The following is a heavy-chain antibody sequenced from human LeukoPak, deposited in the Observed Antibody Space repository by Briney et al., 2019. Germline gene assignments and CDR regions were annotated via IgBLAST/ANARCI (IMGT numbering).Heavy chain of an antibody. CDR3: ARYSGFHVGYFDS. CDR1: GGSIRDYY. Sequence: SETLSLTCSVSGGSIRDYYWSWLRQPAGKGLEWIVRMSTSGSTNYNPSLKNRVTMSVDTSNKQFSLRLISVTAADTAVYYCARYSGFHVGYFDSWSQGTLVTVSS. D-gene: IGHD3-22*01. V-gene: IGHV4-4*07. J-gene: IGHJ4*02. CDR2: MSTSGST.